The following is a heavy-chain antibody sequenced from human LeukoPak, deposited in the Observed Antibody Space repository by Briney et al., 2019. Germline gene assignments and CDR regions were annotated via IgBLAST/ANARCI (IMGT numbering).Heavy chain of an antibody. Sequence: SVKVSCTASGGTFSSYAISWVRQAPGQGLEWMGGIIPIFGTANYAQKFQGRVTITADKSTSTAYMELSSLRSEDTAVYYCARGGEDYSNSYYYYYGMDVWGKGTTVTVSS. J-gene: IGHJ6*04. V-gene: IGHV1-69*06. D-gene: IGHD4-11*01. CDR2: IIPIFGTA. CDR1: GGTFSSYA. CDR3: ARGGEDYSNSYYYYYGMDV.